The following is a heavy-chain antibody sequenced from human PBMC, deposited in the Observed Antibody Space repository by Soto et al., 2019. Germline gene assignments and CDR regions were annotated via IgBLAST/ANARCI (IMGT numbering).Heavy chain of an antibody. J-gene: IGHJ4*02. Sequence: EVQLVESGGGLVQPGGSLRLSCEASGFIFKDYAMTWVRQAPGAGLEWVSTISSGGSTFYAESVRGRFTISRDNSKNTLYLQLNSLKTDDTAVYFCAKSKGGTSTWPEDWGQGSLVTVSS. CDR1: GFIFKDYA. D-gene: IGHD2-2*01. CDR3: AKSKGGTSTWPED. V-gene: IGHV3-23*04. CDR2: ISSGGST.